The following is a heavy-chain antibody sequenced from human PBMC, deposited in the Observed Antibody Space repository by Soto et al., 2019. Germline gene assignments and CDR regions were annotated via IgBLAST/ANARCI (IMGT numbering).Heavy chain of an antibody. V-gene: IGHV1-8*01. CDR1: VYSFTSYD. D-gene: IGHD6-13*01. J-gene: IGHJ5*01. Sequence: QVQLVQSGAEVKKPGASVKVSCKASVYSFTSYDINWVRQATGQRLEWMGWMNPNSGNTGYAQKFQGRVTMTSNTSISTAYMELSSLRSEDTAVYYCAREQQVPGFDSWGQGTLVTVSS. CDR3: AREQQVPGFDS. CDR2: MNPNSGNT.